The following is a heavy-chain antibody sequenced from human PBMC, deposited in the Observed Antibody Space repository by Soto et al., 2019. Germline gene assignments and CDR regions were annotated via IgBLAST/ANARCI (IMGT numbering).Heavy chain of an antibody. V-gene: IGHV4-34*01. CDR1: GGCFSGYY. D-gene: IGHD2-15*01. CDR2: INHSGST. CDR3: ARGYCNGDSCHRRFHY. Sequence: SVTLSLTCAAYGGCFSGYYWKWIRQPPGKGLEWIGEINHSGSTDYNPSLTSRITISVDTSKNQFSLKLKSVTAADTAIYYCARGYCNGDSCHRRFHYWGQGTLVTVS. J-gene: IGHJ4*02.